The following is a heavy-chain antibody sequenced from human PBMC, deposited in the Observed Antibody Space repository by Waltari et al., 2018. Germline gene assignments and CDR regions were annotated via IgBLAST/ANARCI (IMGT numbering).Heavy chain of an antibody. CDR1: GFTFSSYA. D-gene: IGHD5-12*01. V-gene: IGHV3-30*01. CDR3: ARDYSVDIVATILY. Sequence: QVQLVESGGGVVQPGRSLRLSCAASGFTFSSYAMHWVRQAPGKGREWVAVISYDGSNKYYADSVKGRFTISRDNSKNTLYLQMNSLRAEDTAVYYCARDYSVDIVATILYWGQGTLVTVSS. CDR2: ISYDGSNK. J-gene: IGHJ4*02.